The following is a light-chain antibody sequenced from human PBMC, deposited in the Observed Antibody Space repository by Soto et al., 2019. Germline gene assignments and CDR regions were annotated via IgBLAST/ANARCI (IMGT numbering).Light chain of an antibody. CDR3: QQSHNAPST. CDR1: QSISGY. J-gene: IGKJ2*01. Sequence: DIHMTQSQSSLSASVGDRGTITCRASQSISGYLTWYQQRPWKAPNLLIYAASTLQTRVPAKFRGTGSGTDFTLTISSLQPEDFATYYCQQSHNAPSTFGQGTKLEIK. CDR2: AAS. V-gene: IGKV1-39*01.